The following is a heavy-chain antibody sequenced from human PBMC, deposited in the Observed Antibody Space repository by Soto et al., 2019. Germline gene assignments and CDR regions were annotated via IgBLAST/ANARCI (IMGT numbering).Heavy chain of an antibody. J-gene: IGHJ3*02. CDR1: GFTGSRGT. CDR3: GRDYYYTSGYPNTFHM. D-gene: IGHD3-3*01. Sequence: GAQPLSSEAPGFTGSRGTMNWVRQASGKGLEWVSWIGRRTSDRYYAHSVKGRFTIARDSGKNSLYRDLARLRGEDTAVYFCGRDYYYTSGYPNTFHMWGRGTMVTV. CDR2: IGRRTSDR. V-gene: IGHV3-21*01.